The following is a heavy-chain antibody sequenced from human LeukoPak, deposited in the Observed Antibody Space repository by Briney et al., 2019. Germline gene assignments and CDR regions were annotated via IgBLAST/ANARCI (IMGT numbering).Heavy chain of an antibody. J-gene: IGHJ4*02. V-gene: IGHV1-18*01. CDR3: ARAPITVAGSALWY. Sequence: ASVKVSCKASGYTFTSYGINWLRQAPGQGLEWMGWTSTYSGNTNYAQKLQGRVTMTTDTSTSTAYMELRSLRSDDTAVYYCARAPITVAGSALWYWGQGTLVTVSS. D-gene: IGHD6-19*01. CDR2: TSTYSGNT. CDR1: GYTFTSYG.